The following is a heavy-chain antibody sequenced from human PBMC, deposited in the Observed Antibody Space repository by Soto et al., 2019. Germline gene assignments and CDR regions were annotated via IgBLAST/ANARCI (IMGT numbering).Heavy chain of an antibody. CDR3: GRGIMITFGGPRPYSFDY. Sequence: ASVKVSCKASGYTFTGYYMHWVRQAPGQGLEWMGWINPNSGGTNYAQKFQGWVTMTRDTSISTAYMELSRLRSDDTAVYYCGRGIMITFGGPRPYSFDYWGQGTLVTVSS. CDR2: INPNSGGT. J-gene: IGHJ4*02. V-gene: IGHV1-2*04. CDR1: GYTFTGYY. D-gene: IGHD3-16*01.